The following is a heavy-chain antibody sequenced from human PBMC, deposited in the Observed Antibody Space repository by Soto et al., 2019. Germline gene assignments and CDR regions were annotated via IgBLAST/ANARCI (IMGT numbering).Heavy chain of an antibody. V-gene: IGHV1-18*01. J-gene: IGHJ6*02. CDR3: ARDRVAAFVSYYYGMDV. CDR1: GYTFTSYG. D-gene: IGHD6-6*01. Sequence: ASVKVSCKASGYTFTSYGISWARQAPGQGLEWMGWISAYNGNTNYAQKLQGRVTMTTDTSTSTAYMELRSLRSDDTAVYYCARDRVAAFVSYYYGMDVWGQGTTVTVSS. CDR2: ISAYNGNT.